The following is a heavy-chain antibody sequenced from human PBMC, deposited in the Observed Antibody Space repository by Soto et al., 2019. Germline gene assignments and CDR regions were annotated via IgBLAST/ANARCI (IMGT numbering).Heavy chain of an antibody. CDR1: GGSISSGDYY. J-gene: IGHJ6*02. CDR2: IYYSGST. CDR3: ARVTTSYDFWSGYYHYGMDV. V-gene: IGHV4-30-4*01. Sequence: SETLSLTCTVSGGSISSGDYYWSWIRQPPGKGLEWIGYIYYSGSTYYNPSLKSRVTISVDTSKNQFSLKLSSVTAADTAVYYCARVTTSYDFWSGYYHYGMDVWGQGTTVTVSS. D-gene: IGHD3-3*01.